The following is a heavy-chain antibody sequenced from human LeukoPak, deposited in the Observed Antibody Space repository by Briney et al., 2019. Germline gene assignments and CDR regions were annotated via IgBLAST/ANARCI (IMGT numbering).Heavy chain of an antibody. V-gene: IGHV4-34*01. CDR2: IHHSGST. Sequence: SETLSLTCAVYGGSFSGYHWSWIRQPPGKGLEWIGEIHHSGSTNYNPSLKSRVTISVDTSKNQFSLKLSSVTAADTAVYYCARGTCSSTSCYDNWFDPWGQGTLVTVSS. J-gene: IGHJ5*02. CDR1: GGSFSGYH. CDR3: ARGTCSSTSCYDNWFDP. D-gene: IGHD2-2*01.